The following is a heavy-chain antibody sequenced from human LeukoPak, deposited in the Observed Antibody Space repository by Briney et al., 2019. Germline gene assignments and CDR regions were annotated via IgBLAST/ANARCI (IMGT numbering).Heavy chain of an antibody. CDR2: IWYDGSNK. V-gene: IGHV3-33*01. D-gene: IGHD2-2*01. J-gene: IGHJ6*02. CDR3: ARAIVVVAGAINYYGMDV. CDR1: GFTFSSYG. Sequence: GGSLRLSCAASGFTFSSYGMHWVRQAPGKGLEWVAVIWYDGSNKYYADSVKGRFTISRDNSKNTLYLQMNSLRAEDTAVYYCARAIVVVAGAINYYGMDVWGQGTAVTVSS.